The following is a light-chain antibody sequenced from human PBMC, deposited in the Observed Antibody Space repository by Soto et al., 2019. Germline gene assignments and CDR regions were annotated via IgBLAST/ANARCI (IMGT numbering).Light chain of an antibody. V-gene: IGKV3-20*01. Sequence: EIVLTQSPGTLSLSPGESVTISCRASQRGSSSYLAWYQQKPGQAPRLLIYGASSRATGIADRFSGSGSGTDFTLTISRLEPEDFAVYSGQQYGSAPWTFGQGTKVEIK. J-gene: IGKJ1*01. CDR3: QQYGSAPWT. CDR1: QRGSSSY. CDR2: GAS.